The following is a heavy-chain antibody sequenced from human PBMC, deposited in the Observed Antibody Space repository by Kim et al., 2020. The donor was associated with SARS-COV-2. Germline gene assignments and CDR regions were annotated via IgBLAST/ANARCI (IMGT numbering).Heavy chain of an antibody. CDR3: AREGYSSDFDY. CDR2: NK. V-gene: IGHV3-30*01. J-gene: IGHJ4*02. D-gene: IGHD5-18*01. Sequence: NKYYADSVKGRFTISRDNSKNPLYLQMNSLRAEDTAVYYCAREGYSSDFDYWGQGTLVTVSS.